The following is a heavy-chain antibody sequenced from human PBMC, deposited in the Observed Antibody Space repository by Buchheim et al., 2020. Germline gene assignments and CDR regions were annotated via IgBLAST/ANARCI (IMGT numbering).Heavy chain of an antibody. J-gene: IGHJ1*01. V-gene: IGHV3-21*01. CDR3: ARDHPVYSSGYYFQH. Sequence: EVQLVESGGGLVKPGGSLRLSCAASGFTFSSYSMNWVRQAPGKGLEWVSSISSSSSYIYYADSVEGRFTISRDNAKNSLYLQMNSLRAEDTAVYYCARDHPVYSSGYYFQHWGQGTL. CDR1: GFTFSSYS. CDR2: ISSSSSYI. D-gene: IGHD6-19*01.